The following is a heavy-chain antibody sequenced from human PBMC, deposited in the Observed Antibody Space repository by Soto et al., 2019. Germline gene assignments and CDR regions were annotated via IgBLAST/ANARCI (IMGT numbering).Heavy chain of an antibody. V-gene: IGHV3-23*01. CDR1: GFTFSSYA. D-gene: IGHD1-26*01. J-gene: IGHJ5*02. CDR2: ISGSGGST. Sequence: GGSLRLSCAASGFTFSSYAMSWVRQAPGKGLEWVSAISGSGGSTYYADSVKGRFTISRDNSKNTLYLQMNSLRAEDTAVYYCAKDPSIVGATSWFDPWGQGTLVTVSS. CDR3: AKDPSIVGATSWFDP.